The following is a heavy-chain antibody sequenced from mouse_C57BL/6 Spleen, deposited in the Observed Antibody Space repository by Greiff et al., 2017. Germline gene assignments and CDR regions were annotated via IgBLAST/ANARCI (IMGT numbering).Heavy chain of an antibody. Sequence: QVQLKQPGAELVRPGASVTLSCKASGYTFTDYEMHWVKQTPVHGLEWIGAIDPETGGTAYNQKFKGKAILTADKSSSTAYMDLRSLTSEDSAVYYCTRSNYYGGSRYAMDYWGQGTSVTVSS. CDR1: GYTFTDYE. CDR2: IDPETGGT. J-gene: IGHJ4*01. D-gene: IGHD1-1*01. CDR3: TRSNYYGGSRYAMDY. V-gene: IGHV1-15*01.